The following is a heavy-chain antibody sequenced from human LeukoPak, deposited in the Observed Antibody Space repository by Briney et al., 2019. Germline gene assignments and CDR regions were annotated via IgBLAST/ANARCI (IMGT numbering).Heavy chain of an antibody. CDR3: ASGRQLGY. CDR1: GFTFSNYW. D-gene: IGHD6-13*01. V-gene: IGHV3-7*01. CDR2: IKEDGSET. Sequence: PGGSLRLSCAASGFTFSNYWMSWVRQAPGKGLEWVANIKEDGSETYYVDSVKGRLTISRDNARNSLYRQMNSLRAEDTAVYYCASGRQLGYWGQGTLVTVSS. J-gene: IGHJ4*02.